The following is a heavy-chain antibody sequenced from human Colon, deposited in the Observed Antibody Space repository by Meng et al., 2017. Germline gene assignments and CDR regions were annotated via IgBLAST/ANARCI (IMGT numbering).Heavy chain of an antibody. D-gene: IGHD2-2*01. Sequence: GGSLRLSCAASGFTFSSYWMNWVRQAPGKGLEWVALIWYDGTNEFYADSVKGRFTISRDNSKNTLYLQMNSLRADDTAVYYCARDPAMVGTYYYYNMDVWGQGTTVTVSS. CDR3: ARDPAMVGTYYYYNMDV. CDR2: IWYDGTNE. J-gene: IGHJ6*02. CDR1: GFTFSSYW. V-gene: IGHV3-33*08.